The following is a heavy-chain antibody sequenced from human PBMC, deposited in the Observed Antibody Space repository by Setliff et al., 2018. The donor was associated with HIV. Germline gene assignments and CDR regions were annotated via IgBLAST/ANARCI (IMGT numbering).Heavy chain of an antibody. J-gene: IGHJ6*03. CDR2: MNPNSGDT. D-gene: IGHD3-10*01. V-gene: IGHV1-8*02. Sequence: ASVKVSCKWAGYTLTSYEINWVRQATGQGLEWMGWMNPNSGDTGYAQKFQGRVTMTRNTSISTAFVELSSLRSEDTAVYYCARGRSLVRGSGSPEYMDVWGKGTTVTVSS. CDR1: GYTLTSYE. CDR3: ARGRSLVRGSGSPEYMDV.